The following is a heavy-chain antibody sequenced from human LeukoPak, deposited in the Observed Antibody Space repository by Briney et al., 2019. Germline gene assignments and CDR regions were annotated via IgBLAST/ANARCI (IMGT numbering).Heavy chain of an antibody. CDR3: ARVTRGYIYGYNNYYYKDV. Sequence: PGGSLRLSCAASGFTFSSYSMNWVRQAPGKGLEWVSYISSSSSTIYYADSVKGRFTISRDNAKNSLYLQMNSLRAEDTAVYFCARVTRGYIYGYNNYYYKDVWGKGTTVSVSS. CDR1: GFTFSSYS. V-gene: IGHV3-48*01. J-gene: IGHJ6*03. D-gene: IGHD5-18*01. CDR2: ISSSSSTI.